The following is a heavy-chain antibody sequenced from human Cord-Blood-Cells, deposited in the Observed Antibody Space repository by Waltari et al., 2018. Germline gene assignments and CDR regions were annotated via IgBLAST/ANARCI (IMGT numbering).Heavy chain of an antibody. Sequence: QLQLQESGPGLVKPSETLSLTCTVSGGSLSSSSYYWGWIRQPPGKGLEWIGSIYYSWSTYYNPALKSRVTISVDTSKNHFSLKLSSVTAADTAVYYCARQYSSSSRYFDYWGQGTLVTVSS. CDR3: ARQYSSSSRYFDY. V-gene: IGHV4-39*01. CDR2: IYYSWST. CDR1: GGSLSSSSYY. J-gene: IGHJ4*02. D-gene: IGHD6-6*01.